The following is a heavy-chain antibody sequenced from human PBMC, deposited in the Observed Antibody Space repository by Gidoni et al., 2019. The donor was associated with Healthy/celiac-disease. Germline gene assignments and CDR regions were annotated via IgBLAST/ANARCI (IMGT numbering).Heavy chain of an antibody. CDR3: VRGSGSGVEAQLL. D-gene: IGHD1-26*01. Sequence: EVQLVESGGGLLKHGGSLRLSWAASASTFGSYGMNWDRLAPGKGLEWISFISNSSRYIYYANSGKDRFTISSDNDKNSLNLQMNVLNAEDTAVCYCVRGSGSGVEAQLLWGQGTLVTVSS. V-gene: IGHV3-21*01. CDR1: ASTFGSYG. J-gene: IGHJ4*02. CDR2: ISNSSRYI.